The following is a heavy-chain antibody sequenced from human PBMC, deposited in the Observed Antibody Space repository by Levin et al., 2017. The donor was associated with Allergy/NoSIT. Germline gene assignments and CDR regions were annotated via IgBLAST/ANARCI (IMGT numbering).Heavy chain of an antibody. Sequence: SCAASGFTVSSNYMSWVRQAPGKGLEWVSVIYSGGSTYYADSVKDRFTISRDNSKNTLYLQMNSLRAEDTAVYYCARVQSSYEDAFDIWGQGTMVTVSS. CDR2: IYSGGST. D-gene: IGHD5-18*01. V-gene: IGHV3-53*01. CDR3: ARVQSSYEDAFDI. J-gene: IGHJ3*02. CDR1: GFTVSSNY.